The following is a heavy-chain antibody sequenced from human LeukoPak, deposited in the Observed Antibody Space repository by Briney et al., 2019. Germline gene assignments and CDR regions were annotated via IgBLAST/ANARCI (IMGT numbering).Heavy chain of an antibody. CDR2: MGKDGST. CDR1: GFTYSYYD. V-gene: IGHV3-13*01. J-gene: IGHJ3*01. Sequence: GGSLRLSCAASGFTYSYYDMHWVRQVTGKSLDWVSGMGKDGSTYYPGSVKGRFTISRENAKNSLYLQMNSLRAEDTAVYYCIRDLGLSHAYGAFDVWGQGTMVTVSS. CDR3: IRDLGLSHAYGAFDV. D-gene: IGHD3-16*01.